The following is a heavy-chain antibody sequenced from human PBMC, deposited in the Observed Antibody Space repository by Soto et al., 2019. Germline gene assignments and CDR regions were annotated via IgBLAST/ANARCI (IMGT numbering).Heavy chain of an antibody. CDR1: GDSFSSNGVA. Sequence: PSQTLSLTCAISGDSFSSNGVAWNWIRQSPSRGLEWLGRTYYRSKWYNDYAVSVKSRITVNPDTSKNQCSLQLSSVTPEDTDVYYCARGKYYGFDVWGQGTMVTV. V-gene: IGHV6-1*01. CDR2: TYYRSKWYN. D-gene: IGHD2-2*01. J-gene: IGHJ3*01. CDR3: ARGKYYGFDV.